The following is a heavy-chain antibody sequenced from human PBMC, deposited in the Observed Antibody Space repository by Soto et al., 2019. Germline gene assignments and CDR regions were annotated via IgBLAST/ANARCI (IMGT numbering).Heavy chain of an antibody. CDR1: GFTVNGNY. Sequence: EVQLVESGGGLVQPGGSLRLSCAASGFTVNGNYMNWVRQAPGKGLEWVSVIYSGGNTYYADSVKGRFTISGDNSKNTLYLQMNSLRAKDTAVYYCARDMGGYSYGTLDYWGQGTLVTVSS. CDR2: IYSGGNT. CDR3: ARDMGGYSYGTLDY. V-gene: IGHV3-66*01. J-gene: IGHJ4*02. D-gene: IGHD5-18*01.